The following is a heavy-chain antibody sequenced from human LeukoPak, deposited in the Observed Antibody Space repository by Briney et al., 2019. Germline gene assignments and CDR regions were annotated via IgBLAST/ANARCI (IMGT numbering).Heavy chain of an antibody. J-gene: IGHJ6*02. CDR3: ARDRVPYCSGVSCSVDV. CDR2: IISDGSTT. V-gene: IGHV3-74*01. Sequence: GGSLRLSCAASGFTFSSYWMQWVRQAPGKGLVWVSRIISDGSTTNYADSVKGRFTISRDNAKNTLYLQMNSLRVEDTAVYYCARDRVPYCSGVSCSVDVWGQGTSVTVSS. D-gene: IGHD2-15*01. CDR1: GFTFSSYW.